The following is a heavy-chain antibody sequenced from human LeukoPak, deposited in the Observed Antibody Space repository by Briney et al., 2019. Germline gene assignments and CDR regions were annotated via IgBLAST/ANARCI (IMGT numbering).Heavy chain of an antibody. CDR3: ARNRYGPGAYISGWDY. D-gene: IGHD6-19*01. Sequence: GESLKISCKGSGDSFTSYWIAWVRQMPGKGLEWMGIIYPDDSDTRYSPSFQGQVTISADKSISTAYLQWNSLKASDTAMYYCARNRYGPGAYISGWDYWGQGTLVTVSS. V-gene: IGHV5-51*01. CDR1: GDSFTSYW. J-gene: IGHJ4*02. CDR2: IYPDDSDT.